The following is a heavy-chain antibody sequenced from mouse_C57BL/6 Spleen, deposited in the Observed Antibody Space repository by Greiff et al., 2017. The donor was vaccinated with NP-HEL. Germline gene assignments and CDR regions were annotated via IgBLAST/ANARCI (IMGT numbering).Heavy chain of an antibody. CDR2: IYPGDGDT. V-gene: IGHV1-82*01. CDR1: GYAFSSSW. J-gene: IGHJ2*01. D-gene: IGHD1-1*01. Sequence: VKLMESGPELVKPGASVKISCKASGYAFSSSWMNWVKLRPGKGLEWIGRIYPGDGDTKYNGKFKGKATLTADKYSSTAYMQLSSLTSEDSAVYFCAIEGDYYGSTYYFGYWSQGTTLTVSS. CDR3: AIEGDYYGSTYYFGY.